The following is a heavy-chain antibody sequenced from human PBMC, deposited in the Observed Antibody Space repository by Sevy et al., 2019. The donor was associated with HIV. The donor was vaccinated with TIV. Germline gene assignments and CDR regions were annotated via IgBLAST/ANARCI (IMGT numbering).Heavy chain of an antibody. CDR1: GFTFSSYA. D-gene: IGHD6-25*01. V-gene: IGHV3-48*02. Sequence: GGSLRLSCAASGFTFSSYAMNWVRQAPGKGLEWVSYISSSSSTIYYADSVKGRFTISRDNAKNSLYLRMNSLRDEDTAVYYCAGDGEHVAGWKYSSDNYYYDMDVWGQGTTVTVSS. J-gene: IGHJ6*02. CDR2: ISSSSSTI. CDR3: AGDGEHVAGWKYSSDNYYYDMDV.